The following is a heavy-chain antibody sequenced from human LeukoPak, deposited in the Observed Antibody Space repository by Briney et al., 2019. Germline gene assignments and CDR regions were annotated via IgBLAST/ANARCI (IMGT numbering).Heavy chain of an antibody. CDR3: AGHHPRNTVDF. V-gene: IGHV4-59*08. D-gene: IGHD2/OR15-2a*01. J-gene: IGHJ4*02. Sequence: SETLSLTCTVSGGSISSYYWSWIRQPPGKGLEWMAYISDIGTINYNPSLKSRVTISLDTSKNQFSLKLSSVTAADTAVYYCAGHHPRNTVDFWGQGTLVTVSS. CDR2: ISDIGTI. CDR1: GGSISSYY.